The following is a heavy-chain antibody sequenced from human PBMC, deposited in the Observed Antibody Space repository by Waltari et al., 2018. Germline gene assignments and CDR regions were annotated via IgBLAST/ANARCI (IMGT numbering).Heavy chain of an antibody. CDR3: ARVGSSSWLDY. V-gene: IGHV4-59*01. CDR1: GGSISSYY. CDR2: IYYSGST. Sequence: QVQLQESGPGLVKPSETLSLTCTVSGGSISSYYWSWIRQPPGKGLEWIGYIYYSGSTNCNPSLKSRVTISVDTSKNQFSLKLSSVTAADTAVYYCARVGSSSWLDYWGQGILVTVSS. J-gene: IGHJ4*02. D-gene: IGHD6-13*01.